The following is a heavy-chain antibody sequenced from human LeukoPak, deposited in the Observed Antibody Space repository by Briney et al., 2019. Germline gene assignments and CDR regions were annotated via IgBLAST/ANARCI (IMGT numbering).Heavy chain of an antibody. CDR1: GGSFSGYY. D-gene: IGHD2-15*01. J-gene: IGHJ5*02. V-gene: IGHV4-34*01. CDR2: INHSGST. Sequence: SETLSLTCAVYGGSFSGYYWSWIRQPPGKGLEWIGEINHSGSTNYNPSLKSRVTISVDTSKNQFPLKLSSVTAADTAVYYCARGRTGYCSGGSCYWFDPWGQGTLVTVSS. CDR3: ARGRTGYCSGGSCYWFDP.